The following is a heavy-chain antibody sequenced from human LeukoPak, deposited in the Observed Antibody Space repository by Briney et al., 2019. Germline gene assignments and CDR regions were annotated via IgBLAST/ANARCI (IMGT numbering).Heavy chain of an antibody. CDR2: ISPIFGTA. J-gene: IGHJ4*02. CDR3: ARDSGSSYKRTKFDY. D-gene: IGHD6-13*01. Sequence: VKDSCKASLGTFSSYAISGVRQAPGRGREWVGGISPIFGTANYAQKFQGRVTITADESTSTAYMELSSLRAEDTAVYYCARDSGSSYKRTKFDYWGQGTLVTVSS. CDR1: LGTFSSYA. V-gene: IGHV1-69*13.